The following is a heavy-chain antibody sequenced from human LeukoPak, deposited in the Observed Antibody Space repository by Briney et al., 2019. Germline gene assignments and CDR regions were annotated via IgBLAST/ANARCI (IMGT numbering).Heavy chain of an antibody. Sequence: SETLSLTCAVYGGSFSGYYWSWIRQPPGKGLEWIGEINHSGSTKYNPSLKSRVTISVDTSKNQFSLKLSSVTAADTAVYYCARAELGQQVLPNWFDPWGQGTLVTVSS. V-gene: IGHV4-34*01. CDR3: ARAELGQQVLPNWFDP. J-gene: IGHJ5*02. CDR2: INHSGST. D-gene: IGHD6-13*01. CDR1: GGSFSGYY.